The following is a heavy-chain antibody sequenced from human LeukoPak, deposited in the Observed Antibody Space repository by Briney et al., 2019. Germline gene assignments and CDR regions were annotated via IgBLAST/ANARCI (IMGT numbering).Heavy chain of an antibody. Sequence: SETLSLTCAVYGGSFSGYYWSWIRQPPGKGLEWIGEINHRGSTNYNPSLKSRVTVSLDTSKDQFSLKLSSVTAADTAVYYCARAPGAALDWGQGTLVTVSS. CDR3: ARAPGAALD. D-gene: IGHD2-15*01. J-gene: IGHJ4*02. V-gene: IGHV4-34*01. CDR2: INHRGST. CDR1: GGSFSGYY.